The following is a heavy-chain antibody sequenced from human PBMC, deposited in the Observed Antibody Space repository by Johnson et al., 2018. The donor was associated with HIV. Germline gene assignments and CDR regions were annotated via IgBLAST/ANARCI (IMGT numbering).Heavy chain of an antibody. V-gene: IGHV3-30*02. CDR3: ARQGGANDAFDI. Sequence: QMMLVESGGGVVQPGGSLRLSCAASGLTFSNYGSHWVRQAPGKGLEWVAFIRYDGSNKYYADSVKGRFTISRDNSKNTLYLQMNSLRAEDTAVYYCARQGGANDAFDIWGQGTMVTVSS. CDR2: IRYDGSNK. D-gene: IGHD1-26*01. J-gene: IGHJ3*02. CDR1: GLTFSNYG.